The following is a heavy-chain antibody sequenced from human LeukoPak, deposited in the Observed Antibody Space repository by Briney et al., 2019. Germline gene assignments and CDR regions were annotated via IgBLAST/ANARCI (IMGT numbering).Heavy chain of an antibody. V-gene: IGHV4-38-2*01. CDR2: IYHSGST. D-gene: IGHD2-2*01. J-gene: IGHJ3*02. Sequence: SETLSLTCAVSGYSISSGYFWGWIRQPPGKGLEWIGSIYHSGSTYYNPSLKSRVTMSVDTSKNQFSLKLSSVTAADTAVYYCARFCSSTSCYWGDAFDIWGQGTMVTVSS. CDR3: ARFCSSTSCYWGDAFDI. CDR1: GYSISSGYF.